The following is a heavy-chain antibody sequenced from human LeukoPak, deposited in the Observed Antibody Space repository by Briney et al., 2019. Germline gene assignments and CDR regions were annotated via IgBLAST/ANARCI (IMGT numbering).Heavy chain of an antibody. CDR1: GGTFSSYA. J-gene: IGHJ6*02. D-gene: IGHD1-26*01. Sequence: SVKVPCKASGGTFSSYAISWVRQAPGQGLEWMGRIIPILGIANYAQKFQGRVTITADKSTSTAYMELSSLRSEDTVVYYCARGSSGSYYYYYGMDVWGQGTTVTVSS. CDR2: IIPILGIA. CDR3: ARGSSGSYYYYYGMDV. V-gene: IGHV1-69*04.